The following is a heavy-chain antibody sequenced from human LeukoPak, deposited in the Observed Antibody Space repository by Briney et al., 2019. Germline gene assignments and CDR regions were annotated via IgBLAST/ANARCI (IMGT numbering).Heavy chain of an antibody. V-gene: IGHV3-9*01. Sequence: GGSLRLSCAASGFTFDDYAMHWVRQAPGKGLEWVSRISWNSDTIGYADSVKGRLTISRDNAKNSLSLQMNSLRAEDTALYYCARAFWSGYYIDYWGQGTLVTVSS. CDR1: GFTFDDYA. CDR3: ARAFWSGYYIDY. CDR2: ISWNSDTI. D-gene: IGHD3-3*01. J-gene: IGHJ4*02.